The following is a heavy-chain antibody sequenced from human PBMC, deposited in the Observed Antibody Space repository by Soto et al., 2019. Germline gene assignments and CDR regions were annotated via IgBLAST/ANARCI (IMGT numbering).Heavy chain of an antibody. J-gene: IGHJ6*03. V-gene: IGHV3-30*18. CDR1: GFRFSDYA. Sequence: QVQLVESGGGVVQPGRSLRLSCAASGFRFSDYAIHWVRQAPRKGLEWVAVISADGSHQYYADSVQGRFTISRDKSRNMMYLQIDGLRVDDTAVYYCAKDGSLWFGDPDKNDSYQCMDVWGLGTTVTVSS. CDR2: ISADGSHQ. CDR3: AKDGSLWFGDPDKNDSYQCMDV. D-gene: IGHD3-10*01.